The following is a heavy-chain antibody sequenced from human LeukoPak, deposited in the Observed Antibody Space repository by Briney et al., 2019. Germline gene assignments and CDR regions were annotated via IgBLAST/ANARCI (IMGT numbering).Heavy chain of an antibody. CDR2: ISYDGSNK. CDR3: ARDTYYYGSAPDY. J-gene: IGHJ4*02. D-gene: IGHD3-10*01. V-gene: IGHV3-30*03. CDR1: GFTFSNYG. Sequence: GGSLRLSCAASGFTFSNYGMHWVRQAPGKGLEWVAVISYDGSNKYYADSVKGRFTISRDNSKNTLYLQMNSLRAEDTAVYYCARDTYYYGSAPDYWGQGTLVTVSS.